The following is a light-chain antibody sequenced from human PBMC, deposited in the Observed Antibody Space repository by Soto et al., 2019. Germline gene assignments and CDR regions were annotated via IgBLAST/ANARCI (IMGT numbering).Light chain of an antibody. CDR3: QQYGSSPLT. CDR2: GAS. CDR1: QSVSSSY. V-gene: IGKV3-20*01. J-gene: IGKJ1*01. Sequence: EIVLTQSPGTLSLSPGERATLSCRASQSVSSSYLAWYQQKPGQAPRLLIYGASSRATGIPARFSGSGSGPDFTLTISRLEPEDFPVYYCQQYGSSPLTFGQGTKVEIK.